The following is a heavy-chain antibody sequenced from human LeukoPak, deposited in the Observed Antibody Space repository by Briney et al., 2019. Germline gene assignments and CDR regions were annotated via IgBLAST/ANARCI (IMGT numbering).Heavy chain of an antibody. V-gene: IGHV4-34*01. D-gene: IGHD3-9*01. CDR3: ARGSGEYDILTGYYNPLSGFDY. CDR2: INHGGST. J-gene: IGHJ4*02. CDR1: GGSFSGYY. Sequence: SETLSLTCAVYGGSFSGYYWSWIRQPPGKGLEWIGEINHGGSTYYNPSLKSRVTISVGTSKNQFSLKLSSVTAADTALYYCARGSGEYDILTGYYNPLSGFDYWGQGTLVTVSP.